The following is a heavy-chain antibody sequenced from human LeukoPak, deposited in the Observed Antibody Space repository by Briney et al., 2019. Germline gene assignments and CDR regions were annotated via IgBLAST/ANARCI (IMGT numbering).Heavy chain of an antibody. CDR3: TRRYCSGGSCYYNWFDP. J-gene: IGHJ5*02. Sequence: GGSLKLSCAASGFTFSGSAMHWVRQASGKGLEWVGRIRSKANSYATAYAASVKGRFTISRDDSKNTAYPQMNSLKTEDTAVYYCTRRYCSGGSCYYNWFDPWGQGTLVTVSS. D-gene: IGHD2-15*01. CDR1: GFTFSGSA. V-gene: IGHV3-73*01. CDR2: IRSKANSYAT.